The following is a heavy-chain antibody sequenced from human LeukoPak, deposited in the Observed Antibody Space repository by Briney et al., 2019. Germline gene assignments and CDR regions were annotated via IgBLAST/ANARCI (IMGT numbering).Heavy chain of an antibody. D-gene: IGHD2-15*01. CDR3: VRDRYCSGGRCYRAFDI. Sequence: PGGSLRLSCAASGFTVSSIYMSWVRQAPGKGLEWVSVIYSDGNTHYADSVKSRFTISRDNSKNTVYLQMNSLRAEDTAVYYCVRDRYCSGGRCYRAFDIWGQGTMVTVSS. V-gene: IGHV3-53*01. CDR1: GFTVSSIY. J-gene: IGHJ3*02. CDR2: IYSDGNT.